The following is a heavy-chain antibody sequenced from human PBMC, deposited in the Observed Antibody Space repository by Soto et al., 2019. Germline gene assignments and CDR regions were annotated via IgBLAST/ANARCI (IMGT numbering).Heavy chain of an antibody. Sequence: ASVKVSCKASGFTFTSSAVQWVRQARGQRLEWIGWIVVGSGNTNYAQKFQERVTITRDMSTSTAYMELSSLRSEDTAVYYCAADLSLKGGDYYFDYWGQGTLVTVSS. D-gene: IGHD2-21*02. CDR3: AADLSLKGGDYYFDY. J-gene: IGHJ4*02. V-gene: IGHV1-58*01. CDR2: IVVGSGNT. CDR1: GFTFTSSA.